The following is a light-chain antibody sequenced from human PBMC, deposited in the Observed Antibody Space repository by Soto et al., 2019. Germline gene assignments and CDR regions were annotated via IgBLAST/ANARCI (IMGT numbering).Light chain of an antibody. CDR2: VAS. CDR3: QQYENLLT. V-gene: IGKV1-33*01. CDR1: QNNNNY. J-gene: IGKJ5*01. Sequence: DIQMTQSPPSLSSSVGDTITITCQSSQNNNNYLNWYQQKPGRAPKLLIYVASNLEAGVPSRFRGSGSGTDFTITISRLQPEDIATYYCQQYENLLTFGQGTRLEIK.